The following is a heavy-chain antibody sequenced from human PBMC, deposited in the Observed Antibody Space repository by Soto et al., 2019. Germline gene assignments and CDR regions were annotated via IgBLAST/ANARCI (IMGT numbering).Heavy chain of an antibody. V-gene: IGHV3-64*01. D-gene: IGHD6-6*01. CDR2: ISSNGVGT. CDR3: ARRARPDFYYMDV. CDR1: GFTLSAYA. Sequence: EVQLAESGGGLAQPGGSLRLSCAASGFTLSAYAMDWVRQAPGKGLEYVSGISSNGVGTYYANSVQGRFTITRDNSKNTVYLQVGSLRPEDRAVYYCARRARPDFYYMDVWGKGTTVTVSS. J-gene: IGHJ6*03.